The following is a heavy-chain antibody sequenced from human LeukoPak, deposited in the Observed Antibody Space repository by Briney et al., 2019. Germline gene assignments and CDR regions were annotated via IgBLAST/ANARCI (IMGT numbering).Heavy chain of an antibody. J-gene: IGHJ4*02. CDR1: GFTFDASG. CDR2: IRGDAGST. Sequence: PGGSLRLSCAASGFTFDASGMTWVRQAPGKGLEWVSAIRGDAGSTGYADSVKGRFTISRDNAKNSLYLQMNSLRVEDTALYYCARVWAWGSGNYFDNWGQGTLVTVSS. CDR3: ARVWAWGSGNYFDN. D-gene: IGHD7-27*01. V-gene: IGHV3-20*04.